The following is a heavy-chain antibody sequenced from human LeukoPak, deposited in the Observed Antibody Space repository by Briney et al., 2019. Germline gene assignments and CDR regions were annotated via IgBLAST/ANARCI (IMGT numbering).Heavy chain of an antibody. V-gene: IGHV3-66*01. CDR2: IYIGDKI. CDR3: ATIGTGYYREDS. J-gene: IGHJ4*02. Sequence: GGSLRLSCAASGFSFSVYWMHWVRQAPGKGLEWVSVIYIGDKIHYADSVKGRFTISRDNSKNTVYLQMKSLRAEDTALYYCATIGTGYYREDSWGQGTLVTVSS. CDR1: GFSFSVYW. D-gene: IGHD3/OR15-3a*01.